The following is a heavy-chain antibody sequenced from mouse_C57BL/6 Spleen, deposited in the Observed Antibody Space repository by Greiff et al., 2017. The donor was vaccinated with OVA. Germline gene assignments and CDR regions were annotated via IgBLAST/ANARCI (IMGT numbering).Heavy chain of an antibody. V-gene: IGHV2-4*01. CDR2: IWSGGST. D-gene: IGHD3-2*02. J-gene: IGHJ3*01. Sequence: QVQLKESGPGLVQPSQSLTITCTVSGFSLTSYGVHWVRQPPGKGLEWLGVIWSGGSTDYNAAFISRLSISKDNSKSQVFFKMNSLQADDTAIYYCAKGGDVRAWFAYWGQGTLVTVSA. CDR3: AKGGDVRAWFAY. CDR1: GFSLTSYG.